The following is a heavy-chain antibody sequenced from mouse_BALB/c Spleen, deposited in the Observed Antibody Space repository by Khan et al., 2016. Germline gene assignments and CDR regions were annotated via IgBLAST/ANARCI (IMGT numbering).Heavy chain of an antibody. J-gene: IGHJ4*01. V-gene: IGHV1-9*01. D-gene: IGHD2-4*01. CDR2: ILPGNDDT. CDR1: GYTFSNYW. Sequence: QVRLQQSGADLMKPGASVRISCKATGYTFSNYWIEWVKQRPGHGLEWIGEILPGNDDTNYNEKFKGKATFTADKSSNTAYMQPSSPTFEDSSVYYLASPIYYDYYVGAFDFWGQGTSVTVSS. CDR3: ASPIYYDYYVGAFDF.